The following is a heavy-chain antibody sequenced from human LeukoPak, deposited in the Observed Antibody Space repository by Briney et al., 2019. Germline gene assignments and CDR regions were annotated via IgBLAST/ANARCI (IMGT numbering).Heavy chain of an antibody. CDR1: RFTFSNYA. CDR2: ISDSGGNT. D-gene: IGHD4/OR15-4a*01. CDR3: ATDYGDSPAY. Sequence: GGSLRLSCASSRFTFSNYAMSWVRQAPGKGVEWVSAISDSGGNTFYADSVKGRFTISRDNSRNTLYLQMNSLRAEDTAVYYCATDYGDSPAYWGQGTLVTVSS. J-gene: IGHJ4*02. V-gene: IGHV3-23*01.